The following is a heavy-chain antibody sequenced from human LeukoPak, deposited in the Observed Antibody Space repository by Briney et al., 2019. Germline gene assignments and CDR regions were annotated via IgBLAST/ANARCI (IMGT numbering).Heavy chain of an antibody. CDR3: ARHLFDSGSSGIGY. CDR2: IYYSGST. Sequence: SETLSLTCTVSGGSIGSYYWSWIRQPPGKGLEWIGYIYYSGSTNYNPSLKSRVTISVDTSKNQFSLKLSSVTAADTAVYYCARHLFDSGSSGIGYWGQGTLVTVSS. D-gene: IGHD6-13*01. V-gene: IGHV4-59*08. J-gene: IGHJ4*02. CDR1: GGSIGSYY.